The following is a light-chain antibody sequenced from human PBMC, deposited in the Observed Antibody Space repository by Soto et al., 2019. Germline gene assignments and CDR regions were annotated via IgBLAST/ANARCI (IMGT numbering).Light chain of an antibody. J-gene: IGLJ2*01. CDR2: LNSDGSH. CDR3: QTWGTGTHVV. Sequence: QPVLTQSPSASASLGASVKLTCTLSSGHSTYAIAWHQQQPEKGPRYLMKLNSDGSHRKGDGIPERFSGSSSGAERYLTISSLQSEDEADYYCQTWGTGTHVVFGGGTKLTVL. V-gene: IGLV4-69*01. CDR1: SGHSTYA.